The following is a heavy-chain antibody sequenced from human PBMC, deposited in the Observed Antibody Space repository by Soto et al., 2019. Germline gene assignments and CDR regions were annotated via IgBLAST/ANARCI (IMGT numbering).Heavy chain of an antibody. CDR2: INPNSGGT. J-gene: IGHJ6*02. CDR3: ARARHSSSPNYYYYGMDV. V-gene: IGHV1-2*04. Sequence: GASVKVSCKASGYTFTGYYMHWVRQAPGQGLEWMGWINPNSGGTNYAQKFQGWVTMTRDTSISTAYMELSRLRSDDTAVYYCARARHSSSPNYYYYGMDVWGQGTTVTVSS. CDR1: GYTFTGYY. D-gene: IGHD6-6*01.